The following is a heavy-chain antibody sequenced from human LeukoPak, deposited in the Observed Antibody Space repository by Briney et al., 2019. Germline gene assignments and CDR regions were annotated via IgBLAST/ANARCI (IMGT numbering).Heavy chain of an antibody. CDR1: GYTFTGYY. D-gene: IGHD3-3*02. CDR2: INPNSGGT. V-gene: IGHV1-2*02. Sequence: GASVKVSCKASGYTFTGYYMHWVRQAPGQGLEWMGWINPNSGGTNYAQKFQGRVTMTRDTSISTAYMELSRLRSDDTAVYYCARDSGAFLEWLLPFDYWGQGTLVTVSS. J-gene: IGHJ4*02. CDR3: ARDSGAFLEWLLPFDY.